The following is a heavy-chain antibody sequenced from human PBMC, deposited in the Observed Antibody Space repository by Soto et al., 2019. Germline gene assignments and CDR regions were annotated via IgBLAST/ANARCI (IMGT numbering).Heavy chain of an antibody. CDR3: ARVGTDYGSGSPYYSDY. V-gene: IGHV3-21*06. D-gene: IGHD3-10*01. CDR1: GSSFRSYY. J-gene: IGHJ4*02. Sequence: GGSLRLSCAASGSSFRSYYMNWGRQAPGRGLEWVSSISPSSSFLSYADSVKGRFTISRDNAKSSVNLQMNSLRAEDTAVYYCARVGTDYGSGSPYYSDYWGQGTLVTVSS. CDR2: ISPSSSFL.